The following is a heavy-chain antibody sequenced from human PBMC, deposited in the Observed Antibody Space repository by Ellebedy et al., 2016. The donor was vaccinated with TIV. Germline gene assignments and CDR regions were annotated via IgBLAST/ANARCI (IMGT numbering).Heavy chain of an antibody. CDR1: GFPFSNYN. J-gene: IGHJ2*01. Sequence: GESLKISCAASGFASGFPFSNYNMNWVRQAPGKGLEWVANMRQDGGDKYYVDSVKVRFTISRDYAGNSLFLQMNSLGAEDTAVYYCARAIYGASYLWGRGTLVTVSS. CDR3: ARAIYGASYL. D-gene: IGHD4-17*01. CDR2: MRQDGGDK. V-gene: IGHV3-7*01.